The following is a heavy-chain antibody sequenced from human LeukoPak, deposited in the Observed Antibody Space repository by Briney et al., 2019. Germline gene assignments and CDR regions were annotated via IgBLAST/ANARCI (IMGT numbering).Heavy chain of an antibody. J-gene: IGHJ5*02. V-gene: IGHV4-59*08. Sequence: SETLSLTCTVSGGSIISYYWSWIRQPPGKGLEWIGYIYYSGSTNYNPSLKSRVTISVDTSKNQFSLKLSSVTAADTAVYYCARLCGSGNCWFDPWGQGTLVTVSS. D-gene: IGHD3-10*01. CDR2: IYYSGST. CDR1: GGSIISYY. CDR3: ARLCGSGNCWFDP.